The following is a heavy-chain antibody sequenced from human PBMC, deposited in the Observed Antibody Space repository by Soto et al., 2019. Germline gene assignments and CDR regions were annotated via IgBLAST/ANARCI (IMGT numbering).Heavy chain of an antibody. J-gene: IGHJ4*02. CDR3: AKSPLGYCSGGSCYPPHYFDY. V-gene: IGHV3-23*01. CDR1: GFTFSNYA. D-gene: IGHD2-15*01. CDR2: VGGSGDST. Sequence: EVQLLDSGGGLVQPGGSLRLSCAASGFTFSNYAMSWVRQAPGTGLEWVSGVGGSGDSTYYADSVKGRFTISRDNSKDTLDLQMNSLRAEDTAVYYCAKSPLGYCSGGSCYPPHYFDYWGQGTLVTVSS.